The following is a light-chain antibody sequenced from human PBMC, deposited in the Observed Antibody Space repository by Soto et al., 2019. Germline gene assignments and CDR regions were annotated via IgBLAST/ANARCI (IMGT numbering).Light chain of an antibody. CDR2: DVS. J-gene: IGLJ3*02. Sequence: QSALTQPRSLSGSPGQSVTISCTGTSSPIGPYDYVSWYQQHPGKAPKLMIYDVSQRPSGVPDRFSGSHSGNTASLTISGLQADDEADYYCCSYTGSYTWMFGGGTKLTVL. CDR3: CSYTGSYTWM. CDR1: SSPIGPYDY. V-gene: IGLV2-11*01.